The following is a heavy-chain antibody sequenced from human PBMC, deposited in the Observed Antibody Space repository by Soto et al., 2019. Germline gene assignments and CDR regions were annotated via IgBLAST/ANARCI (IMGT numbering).Heavy chain of an antibody. Sequence: GGSLRLSCAASGFTFSSYGMHWVRQAPGKGLEWVAVISYDGSNKYYADSVKGRFTISRDNSKNTLYLQMNSLRAEDTAVYYCAKQGQLGNFDDRGQGTPVTVSS. J-gene: IGHJ4*02. CDR3: AKQGQLGNFDD. D-gene: IGHD6-6*01. CDR2: ISYDGSNK. CDR1: GFTFSSYG. V-gene: IGHV3-30*18.